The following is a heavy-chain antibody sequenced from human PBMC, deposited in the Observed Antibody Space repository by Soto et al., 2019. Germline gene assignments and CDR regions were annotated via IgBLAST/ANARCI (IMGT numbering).Heavy chain of an antibody. D-gene: IGHD4-17*01. J-gene: IGHJ4*02. CDR3: AKFRGQVYGDYYLDQ. CDR2: IWYDGSNK. V-gene: IGHV3-33*06. Sequence: GGSLRLSCAASGFTFSSYGMHWVRQAPGKGMEWVAVIWYDGSNKYYADSVKGRFTISRDNSKNTLHLQMDSLRAEDMAFYYCAKFRGQVYGDYYLDQWGQGTLVTVSS. CDR1: GFTFSSYG.